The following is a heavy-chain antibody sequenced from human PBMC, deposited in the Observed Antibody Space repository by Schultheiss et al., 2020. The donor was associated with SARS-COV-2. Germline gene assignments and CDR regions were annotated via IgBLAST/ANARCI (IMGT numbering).Heavy chain of an antibody. D-gene: IGHD6-6*01. CDR2: IYYSGST. V-gene: IGHV4-30-4*01. CDR1: GGSISSGDYY. Sequence: TLSLTCTVSGGSISSGDYYWSWIRQPPGKGLEWIGYIYYSGSTYYNPSLKSRVTISVDTSKNQFSLKLSSVTAADTAVYYCAARGRQLVRFVWLDYWGQGTLVTVSS. J-gene: IGHJ4*02. CDR3: AARGRQLVRFVWLDY.